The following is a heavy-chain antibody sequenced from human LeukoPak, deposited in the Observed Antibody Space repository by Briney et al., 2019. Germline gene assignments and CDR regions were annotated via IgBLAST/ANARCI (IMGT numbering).Heavy chain of an antibody. CDR1: GFTFSTYA. Sequence: PGGSLRLSCVASGFTFSTYAMSWVRQAPGKGLEWVSGIRAGAGSTYYADSVKGRFTISRDNSKNTLYLQMNSLRAEDTAVYYCAKGIYAAVAGIGGMDVWGKGTTVTVSS. CDR2: IRAGAGST. V-gene: IGHV3-23*01. CDR3: AKGIYAAVAGIGGMDV. J-gene: IGHJ6*04. D-gene: IGHD6-19*01.